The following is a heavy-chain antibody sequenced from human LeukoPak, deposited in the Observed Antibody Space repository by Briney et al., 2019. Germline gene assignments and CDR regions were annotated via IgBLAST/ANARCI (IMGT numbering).Heavy chain of an antibody. Sequence: PGGSLRLSCAASGFTFSSYAMSWVRQAPGKGLEWVSAISGSGGSTYYADSVKGRFTISRDNSKNTLYLQMNSLRAEDTAVYYCAKDDIITMIVVGSAFDIWGQGTMVTVSS. CDR1: GFTFSSYA. J-gene: IGHJ3*02. CDR3: AKDDIITMIVVGSAFDI. D-gene: IGHD3-22*01. CDR2: ISGSGGST. V-gene: IGHV3-23*01.